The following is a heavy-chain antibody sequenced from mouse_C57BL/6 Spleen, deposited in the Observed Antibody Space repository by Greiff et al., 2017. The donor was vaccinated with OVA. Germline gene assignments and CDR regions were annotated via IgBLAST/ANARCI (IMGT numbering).Heavy chain of an antibody. CDR3: ARGGNWEVWFAY. Sequence: QVQLQQPGAELVKPGASVKLSCKASGYTFTSYWMQWVKQRPGQGLEWIGEIDPSDSYTNYNQQFKGKATLTVDTSSSTAYMQLSSRTSEDAAVYYCARGGNWEVWFAYWGQGTLVTVSA. CDR2: IDPSDSYT. D-gene: IGHD4-1*02. V-gene: IGHV1-50*01. J-gene: IGHJ3*01. CDR1: GYTFTSYW.